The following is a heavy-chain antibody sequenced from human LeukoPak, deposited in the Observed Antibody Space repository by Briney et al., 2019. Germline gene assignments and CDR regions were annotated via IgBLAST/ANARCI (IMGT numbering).Heavy chain of an antibody. CDR1: GFSFSAYW. CDR2: INPAGTET. CDR3: ARFRYVAAVDL. J-gene: IGHJ4*02. V-gene: IGHV3-7*01. Sequence: GGSLRLSCAASGFSFSAYWMTWVRQAPGTGLEWVANINPAGTETYYVDPVKGRFTISRDNAKNLLYLQMNSLRAEDTAVYYCARFRYVAAVDLWGQGTLVTVSS. D-gene: IGHD2-15*01.